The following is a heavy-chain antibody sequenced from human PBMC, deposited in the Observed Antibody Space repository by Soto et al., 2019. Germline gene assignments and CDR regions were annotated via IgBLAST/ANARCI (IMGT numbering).Heavy chain of an antibody. CDR2: IIPIFGTA. V-gene: IGHV1-69*01. D-gene: IGHD6-19*01. J-gene: IGHJ5*02. Sequence: QVQLVQSGAEVKKPGSSVKVSCKASGGTFSSYAISWVRQAPGQGLEWMGGIIPIFGTANYAQKFQGRVTIAADESTSTAYMELSSLRSEDTAVYYCGAVAGALHGENWFDPWGQGTLVTVSS. CDR3: GAVAGALHGENWFDP. CDR1: GGTFSSYA.